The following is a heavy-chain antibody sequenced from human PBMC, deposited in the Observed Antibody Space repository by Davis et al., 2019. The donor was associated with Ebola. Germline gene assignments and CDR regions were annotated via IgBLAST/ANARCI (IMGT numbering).Heavy chain of an antibody. CDR2: IRYDGSNK. Sequence: GGSLRLSCAASGFTFSNYGMHWVRQAPGKGLEWVAFIRYDGSNKYYADSVKGRFTISRDNSKNTLYLQMNSLRAEDTAVYYCAKDPAALWFGLSCMDVWGQGTTVTVSS. J-gene: IGHJ6*02. CDR1: GFTFSNYG. D-gene: IGHD3-10*01. V-gene: IGHV3-30*02. CDR3: AKDPAALWFGLSCMDV.